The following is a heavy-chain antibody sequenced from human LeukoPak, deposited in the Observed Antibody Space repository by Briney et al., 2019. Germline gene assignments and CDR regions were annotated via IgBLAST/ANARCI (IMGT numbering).Heavy chain of an antibody. J-gene: IGHJ4*02. CDR1: GFTFSSYN. D-gene: IGHD6-25*01. CDR2: ISTGSSTI. Sequence: GGSLRLSCAASGFTFSSYNMNWVRQAPGKGLEWVSYISTGSSTIYYTDSVKGRFTISRDNAKNSLYLQMNSLRAEDTAVYYCARSGGTDYWGQGTLVTVSS. CDR3: ARSGGTDY. V-gene: IGHV3-48*01.